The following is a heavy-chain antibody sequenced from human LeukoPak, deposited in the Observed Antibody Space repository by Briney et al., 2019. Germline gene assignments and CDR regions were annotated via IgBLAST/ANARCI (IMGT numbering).Heavy chain of an antibody. CDR2: IIGDGTGR. CDR1: GFTFSSHW. V-gene: IGHV3-74*01. CDR3: ATCESAPRNDY. D-gene: IGHD6-25*01. Sequence: GGSLRLSCAASGFTFSSHWMHWVRHAPGMGLVWVARIIGDGTGRNYADSIEGRFTISRDNAKNMLYLQMDSLRAEDTGIYYCATCESAPRNDYWGQGTLVTVSS. J-gene: IGHJ4*02.